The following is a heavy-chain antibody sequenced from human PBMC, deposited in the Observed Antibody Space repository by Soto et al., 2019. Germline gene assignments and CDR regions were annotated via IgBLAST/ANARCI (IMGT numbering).Heavy chain of an antibody. V-gene: IGHV4-34*01. Sequence: SETLSLTCAVYGGSFSGYYWSWIRQPPGKGLEWIGEINHSGSTNYNPSLKSRVTISVDTSKNQFSLKLSSVTAADTAVYYCVRVYYYGSWSYYLYYYYYYMGFWGQGTKVTVSS. CDR2: INHSGST. J-gene: IGHJ6*03. D-gene: IGHD3-10*01. CDR1: GGSFSGYY. CDR3: VRVYYYGSWSYYLYYYYYYMGF.